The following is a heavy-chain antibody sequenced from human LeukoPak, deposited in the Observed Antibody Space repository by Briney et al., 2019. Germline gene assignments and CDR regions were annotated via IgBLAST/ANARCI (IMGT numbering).Heavy chain of an antibody. J-gene: IGHJ4*02. CDR3: ARGAEAETSPLDF. CDR1: GYIFSVYY. V-gene: IGHV1-2*02. CDR2: INPKSGAA. D-gene: IGHD6-13*01. Sequence: ASVKVSCKASGYIFSVYYMHWVRQAPGQGLEWLGWINPKSGAADYAQQFRGRVTMTRDTSINTDYMEMKRVTSDDTAVYYCARGAEAETSPLDFWGQGTLVTLSS.